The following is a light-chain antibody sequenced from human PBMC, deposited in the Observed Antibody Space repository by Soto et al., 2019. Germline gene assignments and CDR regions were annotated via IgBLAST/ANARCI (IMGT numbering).Light chain of an antibody. CDR2: DAS. V-gene: IGKV3-11*01. J-gene: IGKJ1*01. CDR3: QQRGSWPKT. Sequence: EIVLTQSPATLSLSPGERATLSGRASQSVSSYLAWYQQKPGQAPRLLIFDASNRATGIPARFSGSGSGTDFTLTISSLEAEDFAVYYCQQRGSWPKTFGQGTKVEIK. CDR1: QSVSSY.